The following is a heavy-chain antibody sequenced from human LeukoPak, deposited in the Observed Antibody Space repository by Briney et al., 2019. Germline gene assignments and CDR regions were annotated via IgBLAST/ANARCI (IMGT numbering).Heavy chain of an antibody. D-gene: IGHD2-21*02. J-gene: IGHJ3*02. CDR2: VDSSGSTV. CDR3: ARESRGDGDAFDI. Sequence: PGGSLRLSCTASGFTFSTDEMNWVRQAPGQGLESLSYVDSSGSTVYYADSVMGRFAISRDNAKNSLYLQMNSLRAEDTAVYYCARESRGDGDAFDIWGQGTMVTVSS. CDR1: GFTFSTDE. V-gene: IGHV3-48*03.